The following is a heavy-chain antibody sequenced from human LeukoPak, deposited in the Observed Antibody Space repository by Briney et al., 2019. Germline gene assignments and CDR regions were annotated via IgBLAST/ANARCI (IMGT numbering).Heavy chain of an antibody. V-gene: IGHV3-30*02. Sequence: GGSLRLSCAASGFTFSSYGMHWVRQAPGKGLEWVAFIRYDGSNKYYADSVKGRFTISRDNSKNTLYLQMNSLRAEDTAVYYCAKFPYNTGASDAFDIWGQGTMVTVSS. D-gene: IGHD7-27*01. J-gene: IGHJ3*02. CDR2: IRYDGSNK. CDR3: AKFPYNTGASDAFDI. CDR1: GFTFSSYG.